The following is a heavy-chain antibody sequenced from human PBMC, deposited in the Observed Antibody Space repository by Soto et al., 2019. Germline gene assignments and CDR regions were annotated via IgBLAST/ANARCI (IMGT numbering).Heavy chain of an antibody. CDR2: ISSSDNII. J-gene: IGHJ4*02. CDR1: GFSFSDYY. V-gene: IGHV3-11*01. D-gene: IGHD3-22*01. CDR3: ARDLGYYDSSGYFDY. Sequence: RLSCAASGFSFSDYYMSWIRQAPGKGLEWVAYISSSDNIIYYADSVKGRFTISRDNAKNSLYLQMNSLRAEDTAVYYCARDLGYYDSSGYFDYWGQGTLVTVSS.